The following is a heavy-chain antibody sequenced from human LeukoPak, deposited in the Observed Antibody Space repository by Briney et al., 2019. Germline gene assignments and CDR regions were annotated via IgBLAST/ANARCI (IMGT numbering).Heavy chain of an antibody. J-gene: IGHJ4*02. D-gene: IGHD3-9*01. CDR1: GFTFSSYT. CDR2: ISYDGSNK. CDR3: AREMDSFNWFPTFDY. Sequence: PGRSLRLSCAASGFTFSSYTMHWVRQAPGKGLEWVAVISYDGSNKYYADSVKGRFTISRDNSKNTLYLQMNSLRAEDTAVYFCAREMDSFNWFPTFDYWGQGALVTVSS. V-gene: IGHV3-30*04.